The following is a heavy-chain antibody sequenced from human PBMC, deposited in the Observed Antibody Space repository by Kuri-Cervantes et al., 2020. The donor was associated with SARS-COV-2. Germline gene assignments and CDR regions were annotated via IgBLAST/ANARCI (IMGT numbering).Heavy chain of an antibody. Sequence: GSLRLSCAVYGGSFSGYYWSWIRQPPGKGLEWIGEINHSGSTNYNPSLKSRVTISVDTSKNQFSLKLSSVTAADTAVYYCARIRPKLGYCSSTSCYSPMGYFDYWGQGTLVTVSS. CDR3: ARIRPKLGYCSSTSCYSPMGYFDY. CDR1: GGSFSGYY. D-gene: IGHD2-2*01. CDR2: INHSGST. V-gene: IGHV4-34*01. J-gene: IGHJ4*02.